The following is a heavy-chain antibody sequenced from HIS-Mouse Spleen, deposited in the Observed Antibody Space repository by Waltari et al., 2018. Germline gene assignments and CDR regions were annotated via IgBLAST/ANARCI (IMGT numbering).Heavy chain of an antibody. J-gene: IGHJ3*02. CDR3: ARDFHDFWSGYYGGDKKHDAFDI. Sequence: QVQLQESGPGLVKPSETLSLTCTVSGGSISSYYWSWIRQPAGKGLEWIGRIYTSGSTNDKPSLKRRGTMSVDTSKNQFSLKLSSVTAADTAVYYCARDFHDFWSGYYGGDKKHDAFDIWGQGTMVTVSS. D-gene: IGHD3-3*01. V-gene: IGHV4-4*07. CDR1: GGSISSYY. CDR2: IYTSGST.